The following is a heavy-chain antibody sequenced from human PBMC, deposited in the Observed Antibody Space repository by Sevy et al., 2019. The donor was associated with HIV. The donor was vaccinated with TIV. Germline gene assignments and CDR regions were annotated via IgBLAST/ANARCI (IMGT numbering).Heavy chain of an antibody. J-gene: IGHJ6*02. CDR2: ISYDGSNK. Sequence: GGSLRLSCAASGFTFSSYGMHWVRQAPGKGLEWVAVISYDGSNKYYADSVKGRFTISRDNSKNTLYLQMNSLRAEDTAVYYCAKGGYQGSYSYYYGMDVWGQGTTVTVSS. D-gene: IGHD1-26*01. CDR1: GFTFSSYG. CDR3: AKGGYQGSYSYYYGMDV. V-gene: IGHV3-30*18.